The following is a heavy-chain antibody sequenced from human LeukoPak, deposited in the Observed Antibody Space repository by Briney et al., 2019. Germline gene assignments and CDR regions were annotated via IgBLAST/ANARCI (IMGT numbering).Heavy chain of an antibody. CDR1: GLTFSFYS. V-gene: IGHV3-48*01. CDR2: ISSFSGTI. J-gene: IGHJ4*02. D-gene: IGHD6-6*01. Sequence: GGSLRLSCAASGLTFSFYSMIWVRQAPGKGLEWVSYISSFSGTINYAESVKGRFTISRDSAKNSLYLQMNSLRADDTAVYYCVRDQGGSSSHWGQGTLVTVSS. CDR3: VRDQGGSSSH.